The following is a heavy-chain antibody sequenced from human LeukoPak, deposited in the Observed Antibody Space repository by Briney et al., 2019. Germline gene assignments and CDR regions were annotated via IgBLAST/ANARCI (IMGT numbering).Heavy chain of an antibody. J-gene: IGHJ2*01. CDR1: GFTFDDYA. Sequence: QPGRSLRLSCAASGFTFDDYAMHWVRQAPGKGLEWVSAISGSGGSTYYADSVKGRFTISRDNSKNTLYLQMNSLRAEDTAVYYCAKKAYCGGDCYPRDTNWYFDLWGRGTLVTVSS. D-gene: IGHD2-21*02. V-gene: IGHV3-23*01. CDR3: AKKAYCGGDCYPRDTNWYFDL. CDR2: ISGSGGST.